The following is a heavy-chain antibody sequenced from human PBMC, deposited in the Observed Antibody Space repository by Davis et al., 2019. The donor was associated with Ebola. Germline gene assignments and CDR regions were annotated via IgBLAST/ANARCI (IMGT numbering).Heavy chain of an antibody. CDR1: GGSVSSGSYY. Sequence: SETLSLTCTVSGGSVSSGSYYWSWIRQPPEKGLEWVGYIYYSGSTNCNPSLKSRVTISVDTSKNQFSLKLSSVTAADTAVYYCARVLRGYSYGYADYYYYGMDVWGQGTTVTVSS. V-gene: IGHV4-61*01. CDR3: ARVLRGYSYGYADYYYYGMDV. J-gene: IGHJ6*02. CDR2: IYYSGST. D-gene: IGHD5-18*01.